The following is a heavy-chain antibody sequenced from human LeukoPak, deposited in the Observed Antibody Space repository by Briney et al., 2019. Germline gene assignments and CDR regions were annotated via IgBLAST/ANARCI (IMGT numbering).Heavy chain of an antibody. CDR1: GFTFSSYA. V-gene: IGHV3-23*01. CDR2: ISGSGGST. D-gene: IGHD3-22*01. J-gene: IGHJ4*02. CDR3: AKHYSDSSGYYYIRGEYYFDY. Sequence: GSLRLSCAASGFTFSSYAMSCVRQAPGKGLEWVSAISGSGGSTYYADSVKGRFTISRDNSKNTLYLQMNSLRAEDTAVYYCAKHYSDSSGYYYIRGEYYFDYWGQGTLVTVSS.